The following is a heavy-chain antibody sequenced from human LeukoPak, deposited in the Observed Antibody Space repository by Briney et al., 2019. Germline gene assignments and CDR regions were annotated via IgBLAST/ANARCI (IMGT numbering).Heavy chain of an antibody. V-gene: IGHV3-43*01. CDR3: AKDIHSSGRSYKYFDY. Sequence: GGSLRLSCAASGFTFDDYTMHWVRQAPGKGLEGVSLISWDGGSTYYADSVKGRFTISRNNSKNSLYLQMNSLRTEDTALYYCAKDIHSSGRSYKYFDYWGQGTLVTVSS. D-gene: IGHD6-19*01. CDR1: GFTFDDYT. J-gene: IGHJ4*02. CDR2: ISWDGGST.